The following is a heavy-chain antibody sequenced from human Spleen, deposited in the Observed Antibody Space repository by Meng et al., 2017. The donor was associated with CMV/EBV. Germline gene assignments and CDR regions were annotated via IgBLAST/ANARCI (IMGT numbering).Heavy chain of an antibody. CDR2: ISWNSGSI. V-gene: IGHV3-9*01. CDR3: VKDGDSGSYSYYYDMDV. Sequence: SLKISCAASGFTFDDYALHWVRQVPGKGLEWVSGISWNSGSIGYADSAKGRFTISRDNAKNSLYLQMNSLRPEDTAFYYCVKDGDSGSYSYYYDMDVWGQGTTVTVSS. D-gene: IGHD5-12*01. J-gene: IGHJ6*02. CDR1: GFTFDDYA.